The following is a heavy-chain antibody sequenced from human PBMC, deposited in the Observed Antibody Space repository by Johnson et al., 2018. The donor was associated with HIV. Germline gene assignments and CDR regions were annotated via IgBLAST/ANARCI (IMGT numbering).Heavy chain of an antibody. CDR3: TKDWALEWFHNDAFDI. J-gene: IGHJ3*02. V-gene: IGHV3-15*01. CDR1: GFTFSSAW. Sequence: DVQVVESGGGLVKPGGSLRLSCTASGFTFSSAWMNWVRQAPGKGLEWVGRIKSKTDGGTTDYAAPVKGRFTISRDDSKNTLYLQMNSLKTEDTAVYYCTKDWALEWFHNDAFDIWGQGTMVTVSS. D-gene: IGHD3-3*01. CDR2: IKSKTDGGTT.